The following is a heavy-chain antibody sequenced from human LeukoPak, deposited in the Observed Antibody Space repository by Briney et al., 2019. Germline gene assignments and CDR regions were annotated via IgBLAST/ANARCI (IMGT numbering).Heavy chain of an antibody. J-gene: IGHJ4*02. CDR2: IYTSGST. Sequence: SETLSLTCTVSGYSISSGYYWGWIRQPPGKGLEWIGRIYTSGSTNYNPSLKSRVTISVDTSKNQFSLKLSSVTAADTAVYYCAREGYPVRYYDILTGYYNEGFDYWGQGTLVTVSS. D-gene: IGHD3-9*01. CDR1: GYSISSGYY. V-gene: IGHV4-38-2*02. CDR3: AREGYPVRYYDILTGYYNEGFDY.